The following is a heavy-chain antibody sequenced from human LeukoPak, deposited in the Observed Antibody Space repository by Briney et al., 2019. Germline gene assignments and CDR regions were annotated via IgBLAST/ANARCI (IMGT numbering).Heavy chain of an antibody. CDR3: ASAPIAAAANFDY. D-gene: IGHD6-13*01. J-gene: IGHJ4*02. CDR2: IYYSGST. Sequence: SETLSLTCTISGGSISSYYWSWIRQPPGKGLEWIGYIYYSGSTNYNPSLKGRVTISVDTSKNQFSLKLSSVTAADTAVYYCASAPIAAAANFDYWGQGTLVTVSS. CDR1: GGSISSYY. V-gene: IGHV4-59*01.